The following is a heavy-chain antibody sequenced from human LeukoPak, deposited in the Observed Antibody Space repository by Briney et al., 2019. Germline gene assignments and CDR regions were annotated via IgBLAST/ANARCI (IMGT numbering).Heavy chain of an antibody. Sequence: ASVKVSCKASGYTFTSYYMHWVRQAPGQGLEWMGIINPSGGSTSYAQKFQGRVTMTRDMSTSTVYMELSSLRSEDTAVYYCATSRNLFDFDFWGQGTLVTVSS. D-gene: IGHD1-14*01. CDR3: ATSRNLFDFDF. CDR1: GYTFTSYY. V-gene: IGHV1-46*01. J-gene: IGHJ4*02. CDR2: INPSGGST.